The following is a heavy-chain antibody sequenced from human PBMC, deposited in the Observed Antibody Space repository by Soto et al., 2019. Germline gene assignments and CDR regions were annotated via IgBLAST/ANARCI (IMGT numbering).Heavy chain of an antibody. Sequence: QVQLQESGPGLVKPSETLSLTCTVSGGSVSSGSYYWSWIRQPPGKGLECIGYIYYSGSTNYNPSLKSRVTISVDTSKNQFSLKLSSVTAADTVVYYCARVSSSWGLVNYFDYWGQGTLVTVSS. J-gene: IGHJ4*02. V-gene: IGHV4-61*01. CDR1: GGSVSSGSYY. CDR2: IYYSGST. CDR3: ARVSSSWGLVNYFDY. D-gene: IGHD6-13*01.